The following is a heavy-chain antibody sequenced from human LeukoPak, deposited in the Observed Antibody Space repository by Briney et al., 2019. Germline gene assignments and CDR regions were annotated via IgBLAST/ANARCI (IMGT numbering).Heavy chain of an antibody. V-gene: IGHV3-30*02. D-gene: IGHD6-19*01. CDR3: AKDLSSGWSFDS. J-gene: IGHJ4*02. CDR2: IWCDGSEK. CDR1: GFIFRNHG. Sequence: GGSLRLSCAASGFIFRNHGMHWVRQAPGKGLEWATFIWCDGSEKYYADSVRGRFTISRDNSKNTVNLQMNSLRTDDTALYYCAKDLSSGWSFDSWGQGTLVTVSS.